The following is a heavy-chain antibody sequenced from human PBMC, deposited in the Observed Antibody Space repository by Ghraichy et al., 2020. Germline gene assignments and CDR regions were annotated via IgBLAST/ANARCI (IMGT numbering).Heavy chain of an antibody. CDR2: ISGSGSST. Sequence: GESLNISCAASGFTFSSYAMSWVRQAPGKGLEWVSSISGSGSSTYYADSVKGRFTISRDTSKNTLYLQMNSLRAEDTAVYYCAKGGGSYFGPWGQGTLVTVSS. CDR3: AKGGGSYFGP. CDR1: GFTFSSYA. V-gene: IGHV3-23*01. D-gene: IGHD1-26*01. J-gene: IGHJ5*02.